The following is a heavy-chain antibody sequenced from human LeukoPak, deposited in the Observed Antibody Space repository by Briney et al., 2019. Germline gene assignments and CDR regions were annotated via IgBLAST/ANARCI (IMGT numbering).Heavy chain of an antibody. Sequence: QAGGSLRLSCAASSFTFSSYGMSWVRQAPGKGLEWVSTISDSGGITYYADSVKGRFTISRDNSKNTLYLQMNSLRAEDTAVYYCARRSGPTSGYFDYWGQGTLVTVSS. J-gene: IGHJ4*02. V-gene: IGHV3-23*01. CDR3: ARRSGPTSGYFDY. CDR1: SFTFSSYG. D-gene: IGHD3-3*01. CDR2: ISDSGGIT.